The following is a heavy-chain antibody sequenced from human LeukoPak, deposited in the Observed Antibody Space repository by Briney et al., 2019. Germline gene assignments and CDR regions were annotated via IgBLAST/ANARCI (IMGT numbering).Heavy chain of an antibody. V-gene: IGHV3-30-3*01. CDR2: ISYDGSNK. CDR3: ARDGNPMDYYDGSGYYLPPY. Sequence: PGRSLRLSCVASGFTFSSYAMHWVRQAPGKGLEWVAVISYDGSNKYYADSVKGRFTISRDNSKNTLYLQMNSLRAEDTAVYYCARDGNPMDYYDGSGYYLPPYWGQGTLVTVSS. D-gene: IGHD3-22*01. CDR1: GFTFSSYA. J-gene: IGHJ4*02.